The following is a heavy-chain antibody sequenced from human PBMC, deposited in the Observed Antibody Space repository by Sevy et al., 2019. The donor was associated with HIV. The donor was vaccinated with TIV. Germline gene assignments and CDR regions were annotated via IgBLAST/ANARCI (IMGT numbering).Heavy chain of an antibody. CDR2: VSYDGSTK. CDR3: AKGSKATDSAFDL. V-gene: IGHV3-30*04. D-gene: IGHD1-26*01. CDR1: GFTFNIYA. J-gene: IGHJ3*01. Sequence: GGSLRLSCAASGFTFNIYALHWVRQAPGKGLEWVAVVSYDGSTKYYADFVKGRFTISRDNSKNTVYLQMNTLRTEDTAVFYCAKGSKATDSAFDLWGQGTMVTVSS.